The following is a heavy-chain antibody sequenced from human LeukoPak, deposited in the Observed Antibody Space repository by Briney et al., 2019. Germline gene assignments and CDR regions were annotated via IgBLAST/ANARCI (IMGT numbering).Heavy chain of an antibody. Sequence: PSETLSLTCTVSGGSISGYYWSWIRQPAGKGLEWIGRIYTSGSTNYNPSLKSRVTMSVDTSKNQFSLKLTSVTAADTAVYYCGRGYCSGGSCYIFDYWGQGSLVTVSS. CDR2: IYTSGST. CDR1: GGSISGYY. V-gene: IGHV4-4*07. J-gene: IGHJ4*02. CDR3: GRGYCSGGSCYIFDY. D-gene: IGHD2-15*01.